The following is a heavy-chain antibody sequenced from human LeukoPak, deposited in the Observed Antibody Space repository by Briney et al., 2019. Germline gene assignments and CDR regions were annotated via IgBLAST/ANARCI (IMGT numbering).Heavy chain of an antibody. D-gene: IGHD2-8*01. CDR1: GYTFTSYD. J-gene: IGHJ4*02. Sequence: ASVKVSCKASGYTFTSYDINWVRQATGQGLEWMGWMNPNSGNTGYAQKFQGRVTMTRDTSISTAYMELSRLRSDDTAVYYCATAQIYCTNGVCYSPFDYWGQGTLVTVSS. CDR2: MNPNSGNT. CDR3: ATAQIYCTNGVCYSPFDY. V-gene: IGHV1-8*01.